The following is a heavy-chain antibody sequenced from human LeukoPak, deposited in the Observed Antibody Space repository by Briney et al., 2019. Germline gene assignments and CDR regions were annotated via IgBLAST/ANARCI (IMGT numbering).Heavy chain of an antibody. V-gene: IGHV4-4*07. D-gene: IGHD2-2*01. Sequence: SETLSLTCTVSGGSISSYYWSWTRQPAGKGLEWIGRIYPRGSTTYNSFLKSRVTMSADTSKNHFSLKLSSLTAADTAVYYCARGRYCTATTCDAGGDAFDVWGQGTMVTVSS. CDR2: IYPRGST. J-gene: IGHJ3*01. CDR1: GGSISSYY. CDR3: ARGRYCTATTCDAGGDAFDV.